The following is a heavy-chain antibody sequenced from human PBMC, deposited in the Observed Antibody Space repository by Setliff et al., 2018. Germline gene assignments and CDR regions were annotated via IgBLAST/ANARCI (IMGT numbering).Heavy chain of an antibody. V-gene: IGHV4-39*01. D-gene: IGHD3-22*01. J-gene: IGHJ6*04. CDR2: INDSGST. Sequence: SETLSLTCSVSGGSIRGSSYFWGWIRQPPGEGLEWIGNINDSGSTYYNPSLKSRVTISVDRSKNQVFLRMTSVTAADTSFYYCARMGSDYILPIVNRYLSYFYLFVWGKGTTVTVSS. CDR3: ARMGSDYILPIVNRYLSYFYLFV. CDR1: GGSIRGSSYF.